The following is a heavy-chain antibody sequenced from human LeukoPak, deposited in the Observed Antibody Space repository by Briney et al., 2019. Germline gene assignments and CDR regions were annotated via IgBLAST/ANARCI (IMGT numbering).Heavy chain of an antibody. CDR2: ISDDGNKK. CDR1: GFTFISYT. D-gene: IGHD3-10*01. J-gene: IGHJ6*02. CDR3: ARVLGSYGMDV. V-gene: IGHV3-30*14. Sequence: GGSLRLSCAASGFTFISYTMHWFRQAPGKGLEWVAVISDDGNKKYYADSVKGRFTISRENAKNSLYLQMNSLRAGDTAVYYCARVLGSYGMDVWGQGTTVTVSS.